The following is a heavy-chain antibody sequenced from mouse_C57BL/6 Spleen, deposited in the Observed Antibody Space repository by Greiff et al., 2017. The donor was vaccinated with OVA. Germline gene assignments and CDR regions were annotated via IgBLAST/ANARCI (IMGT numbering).Heavy chain of an antibody. CDR2: IDPSDSYT. CDR3: ARKLALLDY. Sequence: QVQLQQPGAELVKPGASVKLSCKASGYTFTSYWMQWVKQRPGQGLEWIGEIDPSDSYTNYNQKFKGKATLTVDTSSSTAYMQLSSLTSEDSAVYYCARKLALLDYWGQGTTLTVSS. V-gene: IGHV1-50*01. CDR1: GYTFTSYW. J-gene: IGHJ2*01.